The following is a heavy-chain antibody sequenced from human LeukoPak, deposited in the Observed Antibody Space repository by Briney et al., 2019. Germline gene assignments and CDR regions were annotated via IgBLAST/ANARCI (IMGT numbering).Heavy chain of an antibody. V-gene: IGHV1-18*04. D-gene: IGHD6-19*01. J-gene: IGHJ3*02. CDR3: ASSDSRYSSGWDAFDI. CDR1: GYTFTSYG. Sequence: ASVKVSCKASGYTFTSYGISCVRQAPGQGLEWMGWISSYNGNTNYAQKLQGRVTMTTDKSTSTAYMELRSLRSDDTAVYYCASSDSRYSSGWDAFDIWGQGTMGTVSS. CDR2: ISSYNGNT.